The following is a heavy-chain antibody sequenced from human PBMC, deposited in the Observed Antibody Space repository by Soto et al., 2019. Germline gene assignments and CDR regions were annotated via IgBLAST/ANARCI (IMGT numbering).Heavy chain of an antibody. CDR2: ISAYNGNT. CDR3: ARDLSSDILTGYDRLGWFEP. CDR1: GYTFTSYG. V-gene: IGHV1-18*01. Sequence: ASVKVSCKASGYTFTSYGISWVRQAPGQGLEWMGWISAYNGNTNYAQKLQGRDTMTTDTSTSTAYMELRSLRSDGKAVYYCARDLSSDILTGYDRLGWFEPWGQGNLVTVSS. D-gene: IGHD3-9*01. J-gene: IGHJ5*02.